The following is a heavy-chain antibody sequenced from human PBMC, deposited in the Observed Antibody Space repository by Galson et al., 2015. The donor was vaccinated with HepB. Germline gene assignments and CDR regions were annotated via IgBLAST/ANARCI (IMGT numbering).Heavy chain of an antibody. CDR3: ATDPYGSGSYYF. V-gene: IGHV1-24*01. Sequence: SVKVSCKVSGYTLTELSMHWVRQAPGKGLEWMGGFDPEDGETIYAQKFQGRVTMTEDTSTDTAYMELSSLRSEDTAVYYCATDPYGSGSYYFWGQGTLVTVSS. CDR2: FDPEDGET. CDR1: GYTLTELS. D-gene: IGHD3-10*01. J-gene: IGHJ4*02.